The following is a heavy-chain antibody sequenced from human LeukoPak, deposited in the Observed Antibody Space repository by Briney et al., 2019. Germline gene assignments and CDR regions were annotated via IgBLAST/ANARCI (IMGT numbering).Heavy chain of an antibody. J-gene: IGHJ4*02. D-gene: IGHD3-9*01. Sequence: PSETLSLTCTVSGGSVSSGSYYWRWIRQPPGKGLEWIGYIYYSGSTNYNPSLKSRVTISVDTSKNQFSLKLSSVTAADTAVYYCASGETRHYDILTGHFDYWGQGTLVTVSS. CDR1: GGSVSSGSYY. CDR2: IYYSGST. V-gene: IGHV4-61*01. CDR3: ASGETRHYDILTGHFDY.